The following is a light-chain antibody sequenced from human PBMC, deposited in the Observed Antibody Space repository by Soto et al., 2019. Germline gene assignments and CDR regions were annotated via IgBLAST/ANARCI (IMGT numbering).Light chain of an antibody. CDR3: SSYATSTTVL. CDR1: SSDVGGYNY. J-gene: IGLJ2*01. CDR2: DVS. Sequence: QSALTQPASVSGSPGQSITISCTGTSSDVGGYNYVSWDQQHPGRAPQLMIYDVSHRPSGISNRFSGSRSGNTASLTISGLKAEDEADYYCSSYATSTTVLFGGGNKLTVL. V-gene: IGLV2-14*03.